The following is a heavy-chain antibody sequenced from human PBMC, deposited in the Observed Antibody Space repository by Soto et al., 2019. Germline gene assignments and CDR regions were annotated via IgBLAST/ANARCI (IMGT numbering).Heavy chain of an antibody. Sequence: SETLSLTCAVYGGSFSGYYWSWIRQPPGKGLEWIGEINHSGSTNYNPSLKSRVTISVGTSKNQFSLKLSSVTAADTAVYYCAIGGAYYDFWSGSKDYYYMDVWGKGTTVTVSS. CDR3: AIGGAYYDFWSGSKDYYYMDV. D-gene: IGHD3-3*01. V-gene: IGHV4-34*01. CDR1: GGSFSGYY. CDR2: INHSGST. J-gene: IGHJ6*03.